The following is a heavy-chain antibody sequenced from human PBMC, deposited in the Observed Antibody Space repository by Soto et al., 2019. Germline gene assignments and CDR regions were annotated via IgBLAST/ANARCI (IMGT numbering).Heavy chain of an antibody. Sequence: ASVKVSCKASGYTFASYGISWVRQAPGQGPEWVGWISGYNGKTQYAEKFQGRLTMTTDTSTSAAHMEVRSLRSDDTAVYYCARDNYERSGYFDYWGQGTLVTVSS. CDR3: ARDNYERSGYFDY. CDR1: GYTFASYG. D-gene: IGHD3-22*01. J-gene: IGHJ4*02. V-gene: IGHV1-18*04. CDR2: ISGYNGKT.